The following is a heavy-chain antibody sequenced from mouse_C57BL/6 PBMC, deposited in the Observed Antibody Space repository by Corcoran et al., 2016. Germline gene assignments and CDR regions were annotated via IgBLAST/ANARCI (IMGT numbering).Heavy chain of an antibody. V-gene: IGHV1-62-2*01. D-gene: IGHD1-1*01. Sequence: QVQLQRSGAELVKPGASVKLSCKDSGYTFTEYTIHWVKQRSGQGLEWIGWCYPGSGSIKYNEKFKDKATLTADKSSSTVYMELSRLTSEDSAVYFCARHEGYYYGSQYYFDYWGQGTTLTVSS. CDR3: ARHEGYYYGSQYYFDY. J-gene: IGHJ2*01. CDR1: GYTFTEYT. CDR2: CYPGSGSI.